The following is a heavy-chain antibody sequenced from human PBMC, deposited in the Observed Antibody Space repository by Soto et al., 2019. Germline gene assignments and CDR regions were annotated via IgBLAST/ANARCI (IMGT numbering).Heavy chain of an antibody. D-gene: IGHD5-12*01. CDR3: ARGNYSGYDYWSREHINYYYYGMDV. CDR1: GGSVSSGSYY. J-gene: IGHJ6*02. Sequence: SETLSLTCTVSGGSVSSGSYYWSWIRQPPGKGLEWIGYIYYSGSTNYNPSLKSRVTISVDTSKNQFSLKLSSVTAADTAVYYCARGNYSGYDYWSREHINYYYYGMDVWGQGTTVTVSS. CDR2: IYYSGST. V-gene: IGHV4-61*01.